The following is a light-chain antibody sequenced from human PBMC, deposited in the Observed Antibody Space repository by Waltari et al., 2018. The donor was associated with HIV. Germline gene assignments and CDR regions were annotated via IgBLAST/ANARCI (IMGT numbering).Light chain of an antibody. J-gene: IGLJ3*02. CDR3: LSADTSVTWV. V-gene: IGLV3-25*03. Sequence: SYELTQPPSVSVSPGQTARSTCTGDALPKQYESWYQQKPGQAPVLVIYKDTERPSGIPELFSGSSSGTTVTLTISGVQAEDDADYYCLSADTSVTWVFGGGTKLTVL. CDR1: ALPKQY. CDR2: KDT.